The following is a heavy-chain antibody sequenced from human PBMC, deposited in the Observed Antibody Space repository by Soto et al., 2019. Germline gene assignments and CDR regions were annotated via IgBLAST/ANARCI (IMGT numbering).Heavy chain of an antibody. D-gene: IGHD1-26*01. V-gene: IGHV4-39*07. J-gene: IGHJ6*02. Sequence: PSETLSLTCTVSGGSISSSSYYWGWIRQPPGKGLEWIGSIYYSGSTYYNPSLKSRVTISVDTSKNQFSLKLSSVTADDTAVYYCARDMSGGTYNYYYGMDVWGQGTTVTVSS. CDR1: GGSISSSSYY. CDR3: ARDMSGGTYNYYYGMDV. CDR2: IYYSGST.